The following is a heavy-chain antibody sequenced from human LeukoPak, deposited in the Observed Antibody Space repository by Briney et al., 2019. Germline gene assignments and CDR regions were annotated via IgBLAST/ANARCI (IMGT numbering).Heavy chain of an antibody. D-gene: IGHD2-2*02. CDR1: GGTFSSYA. CDR2: IIPIFGTA. CDR3: ASRRTSHCSSTSCYTQANYYYYYMDV. V-gene: IGHV1-69*13. Sequence: GASVKVSCKASGGTFSSYAISWVRQAPGQGLEWMGGIIPIFGTANYAQKFQGRVTITADESTSTAYMELSSLRSEDTAVYYCASRRTSHCSSTSCYTQANYYYYYMDVWGKGTTATVSS. J-gene: IGHJ6*03.